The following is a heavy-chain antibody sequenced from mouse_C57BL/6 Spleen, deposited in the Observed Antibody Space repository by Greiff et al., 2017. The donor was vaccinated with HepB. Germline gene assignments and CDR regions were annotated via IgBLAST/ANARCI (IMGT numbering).Heavy chain of an antibody. V-gene: IGHV1-52*01. CDR3: ARSGGSSYGGFFFDY. J-gene: IGHJ2*01. Sequence: QVHVKQSGAELVRPGSSVKLSCKASGYTFTSYWMHWVKQRPIQGLEWIGNIDPSDSETHYNQKFKDKATLTVDKSSSTAYMQLSSLTSEDSAVYYCARSGGSSYGGFFFDYWGQGTTLTDSS. D-gene: IGHD1-1*01. CDR1: GYTFTSYW. CDR2: IDPSDSET.